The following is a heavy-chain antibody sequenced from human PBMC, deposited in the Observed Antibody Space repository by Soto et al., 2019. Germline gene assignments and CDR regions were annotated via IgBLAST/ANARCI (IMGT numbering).Heavy chain of an antibody. D-gene: IGHD3-10*01. CDR1: GYTFTDYY. Sequence: ASVKVSCKASGYTFTDYYIHWVRQAPGQGLEYMGWINPNSGGTNYAQKLQGRATMTRDTSISTAYVEMSRLGSDDTAIYYCATLGAKYFDHWGQGTLVTVSS. CDR3: ATLGAKYFDH. CDR2: INPNSGGT. V-gene: IGHV1-2*02. J-gene: IGHJ4*02.